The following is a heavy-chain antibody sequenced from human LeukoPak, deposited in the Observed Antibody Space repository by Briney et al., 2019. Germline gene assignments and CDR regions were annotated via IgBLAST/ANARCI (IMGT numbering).Heavy chain of an antibody. Sequence: SETLSLTCTVSGGSISSSSYYCGWIRQPPGKGLEWIGSIYYSGSTYYNPSLKSRVTISVDTSKNQFSLKLSSVTAADTAVYYCARGRWDCSSTSCYAHYYYYMDVWGKGTTVTVSS. CDR3: ARGRWDCSSTSCYAHYYYYMDV. J-gene: IGHJ6*03. D-gene: IGHD2-2*01. V-gene: IGHV4-39*01. CDR2: IYYSGST. CDR1: GGSISSSSYY.